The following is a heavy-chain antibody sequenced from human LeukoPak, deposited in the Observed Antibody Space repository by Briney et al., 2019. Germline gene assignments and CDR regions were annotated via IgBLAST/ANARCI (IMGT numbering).Heavy chain of an antibody. D-gene: IGHD2-15*01. Sequence: SETLSLTCTVSGGSISPYYWSWIRQPPGKGLEYIGYIYYSGTTDYNPSLKSRVTISVDTSKNQFSLKVTSVSAADTAVYYCTRIMQTPWGMDVWGQGTTVTVSS. CDR2: IYYSGTT. CDR1: GGSISPYY. V-gene: IGHV4-59*01. J-gene: IGHJ6*02. CDR3: TRIMQTPWGMDV.